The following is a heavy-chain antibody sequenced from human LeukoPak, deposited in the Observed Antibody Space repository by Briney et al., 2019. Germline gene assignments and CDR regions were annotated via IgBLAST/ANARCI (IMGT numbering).Heavy chain of an antibody. J-gene: IGHJ4*02. CDR2: ISVYNGNT. CDR1: GGTFSSYA. D-gene: IGHD6-19*01. Sequence: ASVKVSCKASGGTFSSYAISWVRQAPGQGLEWMGWISVYNGNTNYAQKLQGRVTVTTDTSTSTAYMELRSLRSDDTAVYYCASSEPYSSGWYGNYWGQGTLVTVSS. CDR3: ASSEPYSSGWYGNY. V-gene: IGHV1-18*01.